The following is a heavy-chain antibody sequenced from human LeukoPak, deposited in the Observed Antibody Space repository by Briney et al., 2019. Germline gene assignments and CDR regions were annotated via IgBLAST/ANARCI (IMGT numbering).Heavy chain of an antibody. V-gene: IGHV4-38-2*02. D-gene: IGHD3-9*01. J-gene: IGHJ4*02. CDR1: GYSISSGYY. CDR3: ARQENRYHLLTGYYPGSVDY. CDR2: IYHSGST. Sequence: SETLSLTCTVSGYSISSGYYWGWIRQPPGKGLEWIGSIYHSGSTYYNPSLKSRVTISVDTSKNQFSLKLSSVTAADTAVYYCARQENRYHLLTGYYPGSVDYWGQGTLVTVSS.